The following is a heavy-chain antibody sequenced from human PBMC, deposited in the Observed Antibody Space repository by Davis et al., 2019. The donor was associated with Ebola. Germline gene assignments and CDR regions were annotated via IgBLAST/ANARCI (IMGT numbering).Heavy chain of an antibody. J-gene: IGHJ4*02. V-gene: IGHV3-23*01. D-gene: IGHD6-13*01. CDR3: AKDSHSSSWCFYY. CDR2: ISGSRGST. CDR1: GFTFSSYA. Sequence: GGSLRLSCAASGFTFSSYAMSWVRQAQGKGLEWVSAISGSRGSTYYADSVKGRFTIPRDNAKNSLYLQMNSLRAEDTALYYCAKDSHSSSWCFYYWGQGTLVTVSS.